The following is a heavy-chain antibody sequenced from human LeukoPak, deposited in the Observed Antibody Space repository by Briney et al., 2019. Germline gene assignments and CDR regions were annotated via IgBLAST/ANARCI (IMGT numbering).Heavy chain of an antibody. CDR3: AREPLRRPSIAVAGRGAFDY. CDR2: ISSSGSTI. V-gene: IGHV3-11*01. CDR1: GFTFSDYY. D-gene: IGHD6-19*01. J-gene: IGHJ4*02. Sequence: KTGGSLRLSCAASGFTFSDYYMSWIRQAPGKGLEWVSHISSSGSTIYYADSVKGRFTISRDNAKNSLYLQMNSLRAEDTAVYYCAREPLRRPSIAVAGRGAFDYWGQGTLVTVSS.